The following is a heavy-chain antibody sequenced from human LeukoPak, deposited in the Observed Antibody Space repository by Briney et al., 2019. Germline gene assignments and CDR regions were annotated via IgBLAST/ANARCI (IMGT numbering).Heavy chain of an antibody. J-gene: IGHJ5*02. D-gene: IGHD1-26*01. Sequence: GGSLRLSCAASGFTFSAYWMSWVREAPGKGLEWVANKKRDGSEKYYVDPVAGRFTISRDNAKNSPYLQMNSLRAEDTAVYYCARDLGSSNSYYNWFDPWGQGTLVTVSS. CDR1: GFTFSAYW. CDR2: KKRDGSEK. CDR3: ARDLGSSNSYYNWFDP. V-gene: IGHV3-7*01.